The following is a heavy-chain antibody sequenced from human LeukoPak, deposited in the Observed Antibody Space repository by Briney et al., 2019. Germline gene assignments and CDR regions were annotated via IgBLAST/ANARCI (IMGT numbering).Heavy chain of an antibody. J-gene: IGHJ4*02. CDR2: IYYSGST. Sequence: PSETLSPTCTVSGGSISSYYWSWIRQPPGKGLEWIGYIYYSGSTNYNPSLKSRVTISVDTSKNQFSLKLSSVTAADTAVYYCARVYYDSSGYYYVLDYWGQGTLVTVSS. CDR1: GGSISSYY. D-gene: IGHD3-22*01. V-gene: IGHV4-59*01. CDR3: ARVYYDSSGYYYVLDY.